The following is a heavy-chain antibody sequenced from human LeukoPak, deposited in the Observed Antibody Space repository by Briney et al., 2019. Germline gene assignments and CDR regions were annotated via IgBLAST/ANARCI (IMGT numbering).Heavy chain of an antibody. CDR1: GFTFSSYS. CDR2: ISSSSSYI. V-gene: IGHV3-21*04. D-gene: IGHD2-15*01. Sequence: SGGSLRLSCAASGFTFSSYSMNWVRQAPRKGLEWVSSISSSSSYIYYADSVKGRFTISRDNAKNSLYLQMNSLRAEDTAVYYCAKGNPRIGYCSGGSCISPFDPWGQGTLVTVSS. J-gene: IGHJ5*02. CDR3: AKGNPRIGYCSGGSCISPFDP.